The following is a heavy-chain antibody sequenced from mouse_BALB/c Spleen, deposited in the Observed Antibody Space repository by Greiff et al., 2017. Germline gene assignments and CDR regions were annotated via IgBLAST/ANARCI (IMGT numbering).Heavy chain of an antibody. CDR3: ARNYYGIVYAMDY. J-gene: IGHJ4*01. CDR2: ISYSGST. CDR1: GYSITSDYA. D-gene: IGHD1-1*01. Sequence: EVKLQESGPGLVKPSQSLSLTCTVTGYSITSDYAWNWIRQFPGNKLEWMGYISYSGSTSYNPSLKSRISITRDTSKNQFFLQLNSVTTEDTATYYCARNYYGIVYAMDYWGQGTSVTVSS. V-gene: IGHV3-2*02.